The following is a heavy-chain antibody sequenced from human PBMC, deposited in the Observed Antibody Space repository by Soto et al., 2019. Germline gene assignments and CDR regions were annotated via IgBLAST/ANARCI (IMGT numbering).Heavy chain of an antibody. Sequence: EVQLVESGGGLVQPGGSLRLSCAASGFTVSSNYMSWVRQAPGKGLEWVSVIYSGGSTYYADSVKGRFTISRDNSKNTLYLQMNSLRAEDTAVYYCARDSALAPDAFDIWGQGTMVTVSS. V-gene: IGHV3-66*01. CDR1: GFTVSSNY. J-gene: IGHJ3*02. CDR2: IYSGGST. D-gene: IGHD3-10*01. CDR3: ARDSALAPDAFDI.